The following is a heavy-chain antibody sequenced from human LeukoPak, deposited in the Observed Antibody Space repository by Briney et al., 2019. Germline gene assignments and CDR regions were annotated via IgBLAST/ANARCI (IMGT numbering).Heavy chain of an antibody. CDR1: GFTFSSSG. CDR3: ARGGPGYSSAWTNYGLAV. V-gene: IGHV3-30*19. CDR2: ISYDGSNE. J-gene: IGHJ6*02. Sequence: GGSLRLSCAASGFTFSSSGMHWVRQAPGKGLEWVAIISYDGSNEYYADSVKGRFTISRDTSKSTLYLQMNSLRAEDTAVYYCARGGPGYSSAWTNYGLAVWGQGTTVTVSS. D-gene: IGHD6-19*01.